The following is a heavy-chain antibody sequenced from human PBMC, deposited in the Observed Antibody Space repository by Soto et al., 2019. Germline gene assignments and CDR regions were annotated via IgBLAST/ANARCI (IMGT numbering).Heavy chain of an antibody. J-gene: IGHJ6*02. Sequence: GGSLRLSCAASGFTFSSYAMHWVRQAPGKGLEWVAVISYDGSNKYYADSVKGRFTISRDNSKNTLYLQMNSLRAEDTAVYYCARDLSSSWYENYYYYGMDVWGQGTTVTVSS. V-gene: IGHV3-30-3*01. D-gene: IGHD6-13*01. CDR2: ISYDGSNK. CDR1: GFTFSSYA. CDR3: ARDLSSSWYENYYYYGMDV.